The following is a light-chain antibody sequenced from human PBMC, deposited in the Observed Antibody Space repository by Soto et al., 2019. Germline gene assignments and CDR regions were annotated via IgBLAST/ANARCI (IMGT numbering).Light chain of an antibody. CDR2: KAS. CDR3: QQYNDNPWT. CDR1: QSISSW. Sequence: DIQMTQSPSTLSASVGDRVTITCRARQSISSWLAWYQQKPGKAPKLLIYKASSLESGVPSRFSGSGSGTEFTLTISSLQPDDFASYYCQQYNDNPWTFGQGTKVEIK. V-gene: IGKV1-5*03. J-gene: IGKJ1*01.